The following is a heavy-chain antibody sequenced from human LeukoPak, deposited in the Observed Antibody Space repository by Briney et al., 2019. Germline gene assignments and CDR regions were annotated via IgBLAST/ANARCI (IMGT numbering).Heavy chain of an antibody. V-gene: IGHV1-2*02. CDR1: GYTFTGYY. J-gene: IGHJ4*02. CDR3: ARVITIFGVVPGDY. CDR2: INPNSGGT. D-gene: IGHD3-3*01. Sequence: GASVKVSCKASGYTFTGYYMHWVRQALGQGLEWMGWINPNSGGTNYAQKFQGRVTMTRDTSISTAYMELSRLRSDDTAVYYCARVITIFGVVPGDYWGQGTLVTVSS.